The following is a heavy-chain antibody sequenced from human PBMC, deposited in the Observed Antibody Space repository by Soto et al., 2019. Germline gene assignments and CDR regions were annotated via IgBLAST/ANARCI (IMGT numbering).Heavy chain of an antibody. V-gene: IGHV1-2*02. J-gene: IGHJ6*02. D-gene: IGHD3-10*01. CDR2: INPNSGGT. CDR3: ARLSGQMAAYGMDV. CDR1: GYTFTGYY. Sequence: GASVKVSCKASGYTFTGYYMHWVRQAPGQGLEWMGWINPNSGGTNYAQKFQGRVTMTRDTSISTAYMELSRLRSDDTAVYYCARLSGQMAAYGMDVWCQGTTVTVSS.